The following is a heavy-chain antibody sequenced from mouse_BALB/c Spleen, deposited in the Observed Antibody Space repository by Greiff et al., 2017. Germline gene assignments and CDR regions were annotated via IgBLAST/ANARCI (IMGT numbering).Heavy chain of an antibody. CDR1: GFTFSSYT. J-gene: IGHJ3*01. CDR3: ARLTDYPFAY. D-gene: IGHD2-4*01. CDR2: ISNGGGST. Sequence: EVQLVESGGGLVQPGGSLKLSCAASGFTFSSYTMSRVRQTPEKRLEWVAYISNGGGSTYYPDTVKGRFTISRDNAKNTLYLQMSSLKSEDTAMYYCARLTDYPFAYWGQGTLVTVSA. V-gene: IGHV5-12-2*01.